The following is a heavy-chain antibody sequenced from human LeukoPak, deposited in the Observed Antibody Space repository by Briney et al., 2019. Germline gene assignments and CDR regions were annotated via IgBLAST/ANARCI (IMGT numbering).Heavy chain of an antibody. V-gene: IGHV3-30*18. D-gene: IGHD6-13*01. CDR2: ISYDGSNK. CDR3: AKDNVAAAGRYFDY. J-gene: IGHJ4*02. Sequence: GGSLRLSCAASGFTFSSYGMHWVRQAPGKGLEWLALISYDGSNKYFADSVKGRFTISRDNSKNTLYLQMHSLRAEDTAVYYCAKDNVAAAGRYFDYWGQGTLVTVSS. CDR1: GFTFSSYG.